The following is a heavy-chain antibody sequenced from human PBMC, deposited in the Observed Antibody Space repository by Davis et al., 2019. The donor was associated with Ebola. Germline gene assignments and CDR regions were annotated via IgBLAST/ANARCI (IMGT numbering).Heavy chain of an antibody. CDR2: ISSSGSTI. V-gene: IGHV3-48*03. J-gene: IGHJ4*02. CDR1: GFTFDDYA. CDR3: AKDKRLAVAGTMFDY. Sequence: GESLKISCAASGFTFDDYAMHWVRQAPGKGLEWVSYISSSGSTIYYADSVKGRFTISRNNAKNTLYLQMNSLRAEDTAVYYCAKDKRLAVAGTMFDYWGQGTLVTVSS. D-gene: IGHD6-19*01.